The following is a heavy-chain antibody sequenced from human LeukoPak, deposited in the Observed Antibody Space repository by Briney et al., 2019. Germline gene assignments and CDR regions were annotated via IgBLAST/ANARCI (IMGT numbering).Heavy chain of an antibody. CDR2: IYPGDSDT. J-gene: IGHJ4*02. D-gene: IGHD2-15*01. CDR1: GYSFTTSW. CDR3: ATAGFCSGGACYAEH. Sequence: GESLKISCKGSGYSFTTSWIGWVRQMPGKGLEWMGIIYPGDSDTRYSPSFQGQVTISVDKSISTAYLQWSSLKASDTAMYYCATAGFCSGGACYAEHWGQGTLVTVSS. V-gene: IGHV5-51*01.